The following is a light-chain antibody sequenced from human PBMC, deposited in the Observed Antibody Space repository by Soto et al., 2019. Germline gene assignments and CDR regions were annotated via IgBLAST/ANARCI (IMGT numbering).Light chain of an antibody. Sequence: EIVMTQSPDILSVSPGERATLSCRASQRISRNLAWYQQRPGLSHRLLIYGGSTRATCIPAKFSGSGSGTDFALTISSLTSEDFAIYFCQQYNKWPLFTFGPGTRVDIK. CDR1: QRISRN. J-gene: IGKJ3*01. CDR2: GGS. CDR3: QQYNKWPLFT. V-gene: IGKV3-15*01.